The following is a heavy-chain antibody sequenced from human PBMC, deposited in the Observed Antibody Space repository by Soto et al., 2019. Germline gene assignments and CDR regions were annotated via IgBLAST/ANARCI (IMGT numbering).Heavy chain of an antibody. V-gene: IGHV3-23*01. D-gene: IGHD6-19*01. CDR3: AKEGEHSSGWANFDY. Sequence: EVQLLESGGGLVQPGGSLRLSCAASGFTFSSYAMSWVRQAPGKGLEWVSAISGSGVSTYYADSVKGRFTISRDNSKHTLYLQMTSLRAEDTAVYYCAKEGEHSSGWANFDYWGQGTLVTVSS. J-gene: IGHJ4*02. CDR1: GFTFSSYA. CDR2: ISGSGVST.